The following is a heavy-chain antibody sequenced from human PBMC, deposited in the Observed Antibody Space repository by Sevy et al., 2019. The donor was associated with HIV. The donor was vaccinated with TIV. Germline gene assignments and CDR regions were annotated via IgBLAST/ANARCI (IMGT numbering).Heavy chain of an antibody. CDR2: ISNSGTNI. V-gene: IGHV3-48*03. CDR3: ARVGNYDYIWGSLGN. D-gene: IGHD3-16*01. CDR1: GFRFSSYE. Sequence: GGSLRLSCAASGFRFSSYEMNWVRQAPGKGLEWVASISNSGTNIYYSDSVRGRFTISRDTAKNSLYLQMNSLRAEDTAVYYCARVGNYDYIWGSLGNWGQGTLVTVSS. J-gene: IGHJ4*02.